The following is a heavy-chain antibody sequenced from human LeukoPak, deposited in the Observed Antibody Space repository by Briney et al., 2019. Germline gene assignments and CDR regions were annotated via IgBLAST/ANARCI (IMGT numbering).Heavy chain of an antibody. CDR3: ARSPRKDILTGYYSVFDY. CDR2: IKQDGSEK. Sequence: GGSLRLSCAASGFTFSSYWMSWVRQAPGKGLEWVANIKQDGSEKYYVDSVKGRFTISRDNAKNSLYLQMNSLRAEDTAVYYCARSPRKDILTGYYSVFDYRGQETLVTVSS. CDR1: GFTFSSYW. V-gene: IGHV3-7*01. J-gene: IGHJ4*02. D-gene: IGHD3-9*01.